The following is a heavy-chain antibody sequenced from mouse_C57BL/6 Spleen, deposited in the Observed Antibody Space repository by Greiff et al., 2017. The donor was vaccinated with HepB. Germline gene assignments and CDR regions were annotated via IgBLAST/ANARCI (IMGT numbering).Heavy chain of an antibody. V-gene: IGHV1-85*01. D-gene: IGHD1-1*01. CDR1: GYTFTSYD. CDR2: IYPRDGST. CDR3: ARAVFITTVVPFAY. Sequence: QVQLQQSGPELVKPGASVKLSCKASGYTFTSYDINWVKQRPGQGLEWIGWIYPRDGSTKYNEKFKGKATLTVDTYSSTAYMELHSLTSEDSAVYFCARAVFITTVVPFAYWGQGTLVTVSA. J-gene: IGHJ3*01.